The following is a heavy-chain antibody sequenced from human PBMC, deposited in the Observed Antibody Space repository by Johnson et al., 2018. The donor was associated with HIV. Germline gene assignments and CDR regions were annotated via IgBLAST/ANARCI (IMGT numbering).Heavy chain of an antibody. D-gene: IGHD1/OR15-1a*01. J-gene: IGHJ3*02. CDR1: GFTFSSYA. CDR2: ISYDGSNR. CDR3: ARAHNWHSDAFDI. Sequence: QMLLVESGGGVVQPGRSLRLSCAASGFTFSSYAMHWVRQAPGKGLEWVAVISYDGSNRYYADSVKGRFTISRDNSKNTLYLQMNSLRVEDTAVYYCARAHNWHSDAFDIWGQGTMVTVSS. V-gene: IGHV3-30*04.